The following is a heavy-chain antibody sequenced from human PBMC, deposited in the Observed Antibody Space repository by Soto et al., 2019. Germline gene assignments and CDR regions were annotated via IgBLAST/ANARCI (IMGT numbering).Heavy chain of an antibody. CDR3: ARGDFPGYYYYYGMDV. D-gene: IGHD3-3*01. CDR2: ISYDGSNK. V-gene: IGHV3-30-3*01. CDR1: GFTFSSYA. Sequence: GGSLRLCCAASGFTFSSYAMHWVRQAPGKGLEWVAVISYDGSNKYYADSVKGRFTISRDNSKNTLYLQMNSLRAEDTAVYYCARGDFPGYYYYYGMDVWGQGTTVTVSS. J-gene: IGHJ6*02.